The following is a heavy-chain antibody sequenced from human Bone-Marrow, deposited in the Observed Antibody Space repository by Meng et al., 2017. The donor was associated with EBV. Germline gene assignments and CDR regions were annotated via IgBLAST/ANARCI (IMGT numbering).Heavy chain of an antibody. CDR2: IYHSGST. CDR3: ARGGDIVATRFDY. J-gene: IGHJ4*02. V-gene: IGHV4-4*02. CDR1: GCSISSSNW. Sequence: ARLPDAGPVLCKPSGTLSPTCACAGCSISSSNWWRWVRQPPGKGLEWIGEIYHSGSTNYNPSLKSRVTISVDKSKNQFSLKLSSVTAADTAVYYCARGGDIVATRFDYWGQGTLVTVSS. D-gene: IGHD5-12*01.